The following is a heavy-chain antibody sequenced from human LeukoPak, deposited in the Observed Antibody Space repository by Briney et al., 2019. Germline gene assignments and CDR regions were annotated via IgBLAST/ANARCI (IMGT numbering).Heavy chain of an antibody. CDR1: GGSISSSSYY. CDR2: IYYSGST. J-gene: IGHJ3*02. D-gene: IGHD5-24*01. V-gene: IGHV4-39*01. CDR3: ARRERRDGYKAAFDI. Sequence: PSETLSLTCTVSGGSISSSSYYWGWIRQPPGKGLEWIGSIYYSGSTYYNPSLKSRVIISVDTSKNQFSLKLSSVTAADTAVYYCARRERRDGYKAAFDIWGQGTMVTVSS.